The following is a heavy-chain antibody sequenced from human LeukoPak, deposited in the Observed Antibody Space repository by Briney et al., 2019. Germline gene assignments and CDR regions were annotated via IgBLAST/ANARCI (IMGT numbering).Heavy chain of an antibody. CDR1: GYTFTNYG. V-gene: IGHV1-18*01. CDR2: ISANNGNR. J-gene: IGHJ4*02. CDR3: ARQGYGGRSRGAADY. D-gene: IGHD4-23*01. Sequence: ASVKVSCKASGYTFTNYGISWVRQAPGQGLEWMGWISANNGNRNYALKLQDRVSMTTDTSTSTAYMELRSLRSDDTAVYYCARQGYGGRSRGAADYWGQGILVTVSS.